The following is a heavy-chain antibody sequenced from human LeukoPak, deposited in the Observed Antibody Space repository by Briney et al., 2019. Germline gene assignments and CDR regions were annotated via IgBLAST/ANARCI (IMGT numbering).Heavy chain of an antibody. CDR1: GYTFTGYY. CDR3: AGRPGYCSSSSCPSP. D-gene: IGHD2-2*01. J-gene: IGHJ3*01. CDR2: INPNSGGT. Sequence: ASVKVSCKASGYTFTGYYMHWVRQAPGQGLEWMGRINPNSGGTNYAQKFQGRVTMTRDTSISTAYMELSRLRSDDTAVYYCAGRPGYCSSSSCPSPWGQGTMVTVSS. V-gene: IGHV1-2*06.